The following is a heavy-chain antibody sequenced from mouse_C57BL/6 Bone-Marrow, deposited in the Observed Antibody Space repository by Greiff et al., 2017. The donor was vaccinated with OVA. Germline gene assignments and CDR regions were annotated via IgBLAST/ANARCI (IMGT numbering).Heavy chain of an antibody. J-gene: IGHJ3*01. Sequence: EVQLQQSGPELVKPGASVKMSCKASGYTFTDYNMHWVKQSHGKSLEWIGYINPNNGGTSYNQKFKGKATLTVNKSSSTAYMELRSLTSEDSAVYYCARTGDGTTWGFAYWGQGTLVTVSA. V-gene: IGHV1-22*01. CDR2: INPNNGGT. CDR1: GYTFTDYN. CDR3: ARTGDGTTWGFAY. D-gene: IGHD1-1*01.